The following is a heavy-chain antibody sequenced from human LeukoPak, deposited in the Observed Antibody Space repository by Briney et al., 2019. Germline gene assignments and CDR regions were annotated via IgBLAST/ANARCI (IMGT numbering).Heavy chain of an antibody. CDR1: GFTFSSYG. CDR3: AKDSAKVAVADAFDI. V-gene: IGHV3-30*18. J-gene: IGHJ3*02. Sequence: PGGSLRLSCAASGFTFSSYGMHWVRQAPGKGLEWVAVISYDGSNKYYADSVKGRFTISRDNSKNTLYLQMNSLRAEDTAVYYCAKDSAKVAVADAFDIWGQGTMVTVSS. CDR2: ISYDGSNK. D-gene: IGHD6-19*01.